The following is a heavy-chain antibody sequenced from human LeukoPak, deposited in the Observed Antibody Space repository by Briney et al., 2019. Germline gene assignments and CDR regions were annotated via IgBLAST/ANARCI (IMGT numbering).Heavy chain of an antibody. V-gene: IGHV1-69*05. CDR1: GGTFSSYA. J-gene: IGHJ4*02. D-gene: IGHD1-7*01. CDR3: ASARYNWNYSPPDY. Sequence: SVKVSCKASGGTFSSYAISWVRQAPGQGLEWMGGIIPIFGTANYAQKFQGRATITTDESTSTAYMELSSLRSEDTAVYYCASARYNWNYSPPDYWGQGTLVTVSS. CDR2: IIPIFGTA.